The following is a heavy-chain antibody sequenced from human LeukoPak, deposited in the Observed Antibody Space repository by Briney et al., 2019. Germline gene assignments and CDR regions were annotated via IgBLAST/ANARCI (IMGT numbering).Heavy chain of an antibody. D-gene: IGHD3-10*01. J-gene: IGHJ4*02. CDR1: GYTFSSYG. CDR3: ARDMVRGVDY. Sequence: GAPVKVSCEASGYTFSSYGFNWVRQAPGQGLEWMGWISAYNGDTNYAQKFQGRVTMTTDTSTSTAYMELRSLRSDDTAVYYCARDMVRGVDYWGQGTLVTVSS. CDR2: ISAYNGDT. V-gene: IGHV1-18*04.